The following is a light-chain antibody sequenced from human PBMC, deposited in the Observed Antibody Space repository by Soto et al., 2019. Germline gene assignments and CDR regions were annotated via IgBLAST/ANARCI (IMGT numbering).Light chain of an antibody. CDR1: SSNIGNNY. V-gene: IGLV1-51*01. Sequence: QSALTQPPSVSAAPGQKVTISCSGSSSNIGNNYVSWYQQLPGTAPKLLIYDSNKRPSGIPDRFSGSESGTSATLGITGLQTGDEADYYCGTWDTSLSAGVVLGGGTKLTVL. J-gene: IGLJ2*01. CDR3: GTWDTSLSAGVV. CDR2: DSN.